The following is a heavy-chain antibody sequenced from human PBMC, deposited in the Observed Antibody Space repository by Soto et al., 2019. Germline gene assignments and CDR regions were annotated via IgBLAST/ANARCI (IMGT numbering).Heavy chain of an antibody. V-gene: IGHV4-34*01. CDR1: GGSFSGYY. CDR3: AIGPRMWLPGGGY. CDR2: INHSAIT. D-gene: IGHD6-19*01. Sequence: QAQLEQWGAGLLKPSETLSLTCAVYGGSFSGYYWSWIRQPPGKGLEWLGEINHSAITDYNPSLKSRVTISIDTSKNQFSLKLDSVTAADTAVYYCAIGPRMWLPGGGYWGQGTLVTVSS. J-gene: IGHJ4*02.